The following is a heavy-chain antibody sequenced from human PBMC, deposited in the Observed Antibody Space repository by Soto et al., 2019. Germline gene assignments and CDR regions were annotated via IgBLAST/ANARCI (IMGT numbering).Heavy chain of an antibody. CDR3: AKGGYTSYYDA. CDR2: IRASGDTT. Sequence: GGSLRLSCAPSGFNFRSYAMTWVRQAPGKGLEWVSTIRASGDTTFYADSVKGRITISRDNSKNTVYLQMNTLAADDTAVYFCAKGGYTSYYDAWGQGILVTVSS. J-gene: IGHJ4*02. V-gene: IGHV3-23*01. CDR1: GFNFRSYA. D-gene: IGHD5-18*01.